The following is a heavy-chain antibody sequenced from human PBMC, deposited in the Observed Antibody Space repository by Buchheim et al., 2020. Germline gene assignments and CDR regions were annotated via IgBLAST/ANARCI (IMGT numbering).Heavy chain of an antibody. CDR1: GGTLSSYP. CDR2: VIPVLGRT. J-gene: IGHJ5*02. V-gene: IGHV1-69*08. Sequence: QVQPVQSGTEVKKPGSSVKVSCKASGGTLSSYPIAWLRQAPGQGLEWMGRVIPVLGRTNYAQKFQDRPTITADRSTSTAYMELFSLTTDDTAGDFWARVSADAESRGYYFPNPWGQGT. CDR3: ARVSADAESRGYYFPNP. D-gene: IGHD3-22*01.